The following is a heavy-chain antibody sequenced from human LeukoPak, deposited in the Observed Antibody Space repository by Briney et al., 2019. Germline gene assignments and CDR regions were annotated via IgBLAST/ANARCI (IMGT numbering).Heavy chain of an antibody. Sequence: PSETLSLTCTVSGVSISSYYWSWIRQPAGKGLEWIGRIYTSGSTNYNPSLKSRVTMSVDTSKNQFSLKLSSVTAADTAVYYCARLITENYYDSSGQEDAFDIWGQGTMVTVSS. CDR1: GVSISSYY. CDR3: ARLITENYYDSSGQEDAFDI. D-gene: IGHD3-22*01. V-gene: IGHV4-4*07. J-gene: IGHJ3*02. CDR2: IYTSGST.